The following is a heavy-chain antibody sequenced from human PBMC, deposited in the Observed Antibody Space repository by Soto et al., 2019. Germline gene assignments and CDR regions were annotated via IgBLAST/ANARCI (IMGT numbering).Heavy chain of an antibody. CDR3: AREGGLSSGWYGGAFDI. D-gene: IGHD6-19*01. CDR1: GGTFSSYA. V-gene: IGHV1-69*01. CDR2: IIPIFGTA. J-gene: IGHJ3*02. Sequence: QVQLVQSGAEVKKPGSSVKVSCKASGGTFSSYAISWVRQAPGQGLEWMGGIIPIFGTANYAQKFQGRVTITADESPSTAYMELSSLRSEDTAVYYCAREGGLSSGWYGGAFDISGQGTMVTDSS.